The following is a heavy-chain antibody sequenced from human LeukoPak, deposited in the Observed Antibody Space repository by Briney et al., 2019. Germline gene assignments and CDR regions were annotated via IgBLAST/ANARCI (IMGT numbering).Heavy chain of an antibody. D-gene: IGHD3-22*01. CDR2: IYTSGST. V-gene: IGHV4-4*07. CDR1: GGSISSYY. J-gene: IGHJ1*01. Sequence: SETLSLTCTVSGGSISSYYWSWIRQPAGKGLEWIGRIYTSGSTNYNPSLKSRVTMSVDTSKNQFSLKLSSVTAEDTAVYYCARDAGGHYDSSGSAPFGEYFQHWGQGTLVTVSS. CDR3: ARDAGGHYDSSGSAPFGEYFQH.